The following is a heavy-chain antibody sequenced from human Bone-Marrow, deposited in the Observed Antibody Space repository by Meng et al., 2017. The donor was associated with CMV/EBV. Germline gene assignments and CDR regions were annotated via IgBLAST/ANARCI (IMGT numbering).Heavy chain of an antibody. D-gene: IGHD6-13*01. Sequence: SVKVSCKASGGTFSSYAISWVRQAPGQGLEWMGGIIPILGIANYAQKFQGRVTITADKSTSTAYMELSSLRSEDTAVYYCARGGSSWRKYYYGMDVWGQGTTVTVSS. J-gene: IGHJ6*02. V-gene: IGHV1-69*10. CDR2: IIPILGIA. CDR1: GGTFSSYA. CDR3: ARGGSSWRKYYYGMDV.